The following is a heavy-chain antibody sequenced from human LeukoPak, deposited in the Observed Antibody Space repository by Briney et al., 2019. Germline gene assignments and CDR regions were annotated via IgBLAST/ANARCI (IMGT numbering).Heavy chain of an antibody. V-gene: IGHV1-2*02. CDR2: INANSGCT. CDR3: ARVLDYYGSGSYY. J-gene: IGHJ4*02. CDR1: GYTFTGYY. Sequence: ASVKVSCKASGYTFTGYYMHRVRQAPGQGLEWMGWINANSGCTNYAQKFQGRVTMTRDTSISTAYMELSRLRSDDTAVDYRARVLDYYGSGSYYWGQRTLVTVSS. D-gene: IGHD3-10*01.